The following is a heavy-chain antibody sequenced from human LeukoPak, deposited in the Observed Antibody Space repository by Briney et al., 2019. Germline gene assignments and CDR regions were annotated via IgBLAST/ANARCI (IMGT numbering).Heavy chain of an antibody. D-gene: IGHD6-13*01. CDR1: GGSISSSYYY. CDR3: ASSTQQLVGPVDY. V-gene: IGHV4-39*07. Sequence: SETLSLTCTVSGGSISSSYYYWGWIRQPPGKGLEWIGSIYYSGSTYYNPSLKSRVTISVDTSKNQFSLKLRSVTAADTAVYYCASSTQQLVGPVDYWGQGTLVTVSS. CDR2: IYYSGST. J-gene: IGHJ4*02.